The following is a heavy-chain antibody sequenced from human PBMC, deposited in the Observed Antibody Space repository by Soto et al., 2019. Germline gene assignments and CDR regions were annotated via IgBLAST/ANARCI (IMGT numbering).Heavy chain of an antibody. Sequence: QVQLQESGPGLVKPSETLSLTCTVSRGSITSHYWSWIRQPPGQGLEWIGYIYYSGSTHYNPSLKRRVTISVNASENQFSLNLNSVTAADTAVYFCARLAMARGEYYFDLWGQGSLVTVSS. CDR3: ARLAMARGEYYFDL. D-gene: IGHD3-10*01. CDR2: IYYSGST. CDR1: RGSITSHY. V-gene: IGHV4-59*08. J-gene: IGHJ4*02.